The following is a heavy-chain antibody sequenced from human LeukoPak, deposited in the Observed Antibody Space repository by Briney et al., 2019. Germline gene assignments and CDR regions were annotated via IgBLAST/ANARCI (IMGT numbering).Heavy chain of an antibody. CDR3: ARVGSLDY. Sequence: ASVWVSSKPSGYTFTGYYMHWLRQAPGQGLEWMGWINPNSGGTNYAQKFQGRVTLTRNTSISTAYMELSSLRSDDTAVYYCARVGSLDYWGQGTLVTVSS. CDR2: INPNSGGT. D-gene: IGHD6-13*01. J-gene: IGHJ4*02. CDR1: GYTFTGYY. V-gene: IGHV1-2*02.